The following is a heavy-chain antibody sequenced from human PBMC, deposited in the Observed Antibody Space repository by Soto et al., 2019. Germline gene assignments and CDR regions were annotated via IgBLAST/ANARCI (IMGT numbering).Heavy chain of an antibody. CDR3: ARGKWLRLDNWFDP. Sequence: PSETLSLTCTVSGGSISSYYWSWIRQPPGKGLEWIGYIYYSGSTNYNPSLKSRVTISVDTSKNQFSLKLSSVTAADTAVYYCARGKWLRLDNWFDPWGQGTLVTVSS. J-gene: IGHJ5*02. CDR2: IYYSGST. CDR1: GGSISSYY. D-gene: IGHD5-12*01. V-gene: IGHV4-59*01.